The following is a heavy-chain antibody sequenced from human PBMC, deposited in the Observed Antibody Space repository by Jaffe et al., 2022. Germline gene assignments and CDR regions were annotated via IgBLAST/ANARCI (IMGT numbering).Heavy chain of an antibody. CDR1: GYSISSGYY. CDR2: IYHSGST. Sequence: QVQLQESGPGLVKPSETLSLTCAVSGYSISSGYYWGWIRQPPGKGLEWIGSIYHSGSTYYNPSLKSRVTISVDTSKNQFSLKLSSVTAADTAVYYCASLNYYGSGSSYYYYYMDVWGKGTTVTVSS. J-gene: IGHJ6*03. D-gene: IGHD3-10*01. CDR3: ASLNYYGSGSSYYYYYMDV. V-gene: IGHV4-38-2*01.